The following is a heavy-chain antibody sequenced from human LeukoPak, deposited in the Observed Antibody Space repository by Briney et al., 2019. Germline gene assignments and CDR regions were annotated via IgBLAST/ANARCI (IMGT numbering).Heavy chain of an antibody. D-gene: IGHD3-22*01. Sequence: SETLSLTCAAYGESFSGYYWSWIRQPPGKGLEWIGEINHSGSTNYNPSLKSRVTISVDTSKNQFSLKLSSVTAADTAVYYCARHHYDSSGYYSFDYWGQGTLVTVSS. CDR1: GESFSGYY. CDR2: INHSGST. V-gene: IGHV4-34*01. J-gene: IGHJ4*02. CDR3: ARHHYDSSGYYSFDY.